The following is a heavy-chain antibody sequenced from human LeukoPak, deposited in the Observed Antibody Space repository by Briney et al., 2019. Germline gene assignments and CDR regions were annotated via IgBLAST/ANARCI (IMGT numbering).Heavy chain of an antibody. V-gene: IGHV1-46*01. D-gene: IGHD1-1*01. CDR1: GYTFTSYY. CDR3: AREVGTAPVACLKGVHKGMDV. Sequence: ASVKVSCKASGYTFTSYYMHWVRQAPGQGLEWMGIINPSGGSTSYAQKFQGRVTMTRDTSTSTVYMELSSLRSEDTAVYYCAREVGTAPVACLKGVHKGMDVWGQGTTVTVSS. CDR2: INPSGGST. J-gene: IGHJ6*02.